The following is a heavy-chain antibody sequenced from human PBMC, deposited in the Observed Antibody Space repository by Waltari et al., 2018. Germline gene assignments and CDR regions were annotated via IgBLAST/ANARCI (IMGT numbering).Heavy chain of an antibody. D-gene: IGHD3-10*01. Sequence: EEQLLESGGALIQPGGSLRLSCAASGFTFTGYALDWVRQVPGKGLEWVSAILSNGATTYYAASVKGRFTISRDNSKNTLYPKMNSLTAEDTAVYYCAKRTYGPFDSWGHGTLVTVSS. V-gene: IGHV3-23*01. CDR3: AKRTYGPFDS. CDR1: GFTFTGYA. CDR2: ILSNGATT. J-gene: IGHJ4*01.